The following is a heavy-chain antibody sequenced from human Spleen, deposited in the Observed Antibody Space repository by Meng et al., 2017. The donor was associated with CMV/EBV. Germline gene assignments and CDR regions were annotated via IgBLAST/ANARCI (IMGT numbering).Heavy chain of an antibody. D-gene: IGHD3-10*01. CDR2: IDPASGTT. J-gene: IGHJ4*02. CDR3: ARAYGAFDY. V-gene: IGHV1-46*01. CDR1: GYSFTGRD. Sequence: SCKASGYSFTGRDIHWVRRAPGQGLGWMGIIDPASGTTSYTQKFQDRVTLTRDTLTNTIYMELSSLTSEDTAVYYCARAYGAFDYWGQGTLVTVSS.